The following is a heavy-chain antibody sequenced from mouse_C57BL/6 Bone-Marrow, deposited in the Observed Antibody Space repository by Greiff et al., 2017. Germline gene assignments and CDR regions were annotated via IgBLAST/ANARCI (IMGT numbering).Heavy chain of an antibody. J-gene: IGHJ3*01. CDR3: ASPGFAY. CDR1: GYSFTGYY. CDR2: INPSTGGT. V-gene: IGHV1-42*01. Sequence: EVKLMESGPELVKPGASVKISCKASGYSFTGYYMNWVKQSPEKSLEWIGEINPSTGGTTYNQKFKAKATLTVAKSSSTAYMKLKSLTSEDSAVYYCASPGFAYWGQGTLVTVSA.